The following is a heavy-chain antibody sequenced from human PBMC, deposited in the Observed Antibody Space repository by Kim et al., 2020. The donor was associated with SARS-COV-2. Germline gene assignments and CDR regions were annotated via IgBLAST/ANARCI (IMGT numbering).Heavy chain of an antibody. V-gene: IGHV3-11*01. J-gene: IGHJ4*02. CDR3: ARAAFAAAVHFDY. CDR1: GFSISDYY. Sequence: GGSLRLSCAASGFSISDYYMSWIRQAPGKGLEWLSYISNTGNTIFDADSVKGRFTISRDKSKNSLSLQMNSMSAEDSAVYFCARAAFAAAVHFDYWGQGT. CDR2: ISNTGNTI. D-gene: IGHD6-13*01.